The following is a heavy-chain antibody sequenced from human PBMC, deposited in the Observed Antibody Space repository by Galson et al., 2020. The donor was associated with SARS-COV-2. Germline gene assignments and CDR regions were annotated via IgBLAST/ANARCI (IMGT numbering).Heavy chain of an antibody. V-gene: IGHV3-30*13. J-gene: IGHJ4*02. Sequence: GESLKISCAASGFTFSTYGIHWVRQAPGKGLEWVAVISYDGSYKNYADSVKGRFSISRDNSKNRLYLQMDSLRADDTAVYYCAKDLSTRLTQYPSSFDYWGQGSLVTVSS. CDR2: ISYDGSYK. CDR3: AKDLSTRLTQYPSSFDY. CDR1: GFTFSTYG. D-gene: IGHD2-2*01.